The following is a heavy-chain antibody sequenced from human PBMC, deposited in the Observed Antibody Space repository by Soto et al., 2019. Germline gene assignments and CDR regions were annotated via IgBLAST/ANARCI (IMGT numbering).Heavy chain of an antibody. CDR1: GGTFSTYA. Sequence: QVQLVQSGAEVKKPESSVKVSCKAPGGTFSTYAISWVRQAPGQGLEWMGGIIPMFGTANYAQRFQDRVTITADKSTNTVYMELSSLRSEDKAVYFCASGIQLWLRRINNGYSGWGQGTLVTVSS. J-gene: IGHJ4*02. D-gene: IGHD5-18*01. V-gene: IGHV1-69*14. CDR3: ASGIQLWLRRINNGYSG. CDR2: IIPMFGTA.